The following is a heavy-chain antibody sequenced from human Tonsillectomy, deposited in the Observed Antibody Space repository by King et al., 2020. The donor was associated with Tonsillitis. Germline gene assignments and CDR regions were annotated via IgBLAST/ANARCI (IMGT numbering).Heavy chain of an antibody. J-gene: IGHJ5*02. CDR1: GGSISSYY. CDR3: ARAISYYDSSGYYTGWFDP. Sequence: LQLQESGPGLVKPSETLSLTCTVSGGSISSYYWSWIRQPPGKGLEWIGYIYYSGSTKYNPSLKSRVTISVDTSKNQFSLKMISVTAADTAVYYLARAISYYDSSGYYTGWFDPWGQGTLVTVSS. CDR2: IYYSGST. V-gene: IGHV4-59*01. D-gene: IGHD3-22*01.